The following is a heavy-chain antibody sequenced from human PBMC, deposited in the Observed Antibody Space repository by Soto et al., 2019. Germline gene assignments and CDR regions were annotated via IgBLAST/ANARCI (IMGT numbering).Heavy chain of an antibody. D-gene: IGHD1-26*01. CDR1: GYSFTSYG. CDR2: ISAYNGNT. CDR3: ARDSVRSGSSSAY. J-gene: IGHJ4*02. Sequence: QVQLVQSGAEVKKPGASVKVSCKAFGYSFTSYGINWVRQAPGQGLEWMGWISAYNGNTNYAQEFQGRVTMTTDTSTGKAYMELRSLRSADTAVYYCARDSVRSGSSSAYWGQGTLVTVSS. V-gene: IGHV1-18*01.